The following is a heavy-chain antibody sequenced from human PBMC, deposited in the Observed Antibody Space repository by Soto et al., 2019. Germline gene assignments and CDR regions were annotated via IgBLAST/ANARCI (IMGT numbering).Heavy chain of an antibody. J-gene: IGHJ6*02. CDR2: SYGGDSDT. V-gene: IGHV5-51*01. D-gene: IGHD2-8*01. CDR3: ARSLGTNDVRRTNSYYYGMDV. Sequence: GESLKTPCKSSGYSFRSFWIGWVRQNPGKGLEGMGISYGGDSDTRYSPSFQGEVTIAADKSISTAYREWSSVKASDTAMYYSARSLGTNDVRRTNSYYYGMDVWGQGTTVTVSS. CDR1: GYSFRSFW.